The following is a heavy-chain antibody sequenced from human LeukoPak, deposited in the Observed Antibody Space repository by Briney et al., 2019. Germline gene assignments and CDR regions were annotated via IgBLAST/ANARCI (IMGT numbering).Heavy chain of an antibody. CDR3: AVGATTIGAFDI. CDR2: IYYSGST. D-gene: IGHD1-26*01. V-gene: IGHV4-59*01. CDR1: GGSISSYY. J-gene: IGHJ3*02. Sequence: SETLSLTCTVSGGSISSYYWSWIRQPPGKGLEWIGYIYYSGSTNYNPSLKGRVTISVDTSKNQFSLKLSSVTAADTAVYYCAVGATTIGAFDIWGQGTMVTVSS.